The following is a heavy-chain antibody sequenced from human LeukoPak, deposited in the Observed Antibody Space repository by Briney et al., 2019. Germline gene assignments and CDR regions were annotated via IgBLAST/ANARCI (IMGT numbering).Heavy chain of an antibody. CDR2: ISYDGSNK. Sequence: GGSLRLSCAASGFTFSSYAMHWVRQAPGKGLEWVAVISYDGSNKYYADSVKGRFTISRDNAKNTLSLQMNSLRAEDTAVYYCARELNDYVWGSYRRTFDYWGQGTLVTVSS. CDR3: ARELNDYVWGSYRRTFDY. D-gene: IGHD3-16*02. J-gene: IGHJ4*02. CDR1: GFTFSSYA. V-gene: IGHV3-30-3*01.